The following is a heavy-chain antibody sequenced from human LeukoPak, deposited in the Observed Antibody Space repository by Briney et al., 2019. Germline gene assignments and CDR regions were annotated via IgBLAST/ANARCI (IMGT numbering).Heavy chain of an antibody. CDR3: ARKGDIVVVPAAN. Sequence: PGGSLRLSCAASGFTFSAYWMSWVRQAPGKGLGWVANIKPDGSEKYYVDSVKGRFTISRDNAENSLYLQMNSLRAEDTAVYYCARKGDIVVVPAANWGQGTLVTVSS. V-gene: IGHV3-7*03. D-gene: IGHD2-2*01. J-gene: IGHJ4*02. CDR2: IKPDGSEK. CDR1: GFTFSAYW.